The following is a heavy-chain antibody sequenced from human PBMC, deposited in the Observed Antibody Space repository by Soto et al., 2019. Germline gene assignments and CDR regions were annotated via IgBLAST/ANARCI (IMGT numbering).Heavy chain of an antibody. J-gene: IGHJ4*02. V-gene: IGHV4-59*01. Sequence: TSETLSLTCTVSGGSISSYYWSWIRQPPGKGLEWIGYIYYSGSTNYNPSLKSRVTISVDTSKNQFSLKLSSETAADTAVYYCASGDLGLLGYWGQGTLVTVS. CDR1: GGSISSYY. CDR2: IYYSGST. D-gene: IGHD2-21*02. CDR3: ASGDLGLLGY.